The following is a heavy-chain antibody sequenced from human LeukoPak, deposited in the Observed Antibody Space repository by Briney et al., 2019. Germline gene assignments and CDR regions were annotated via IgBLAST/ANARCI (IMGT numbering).Heavy chain of an antibody. CDR3: ARGLGDYYDTSDFYYAVAAH. Sequence: ASVKVSRKASGYTFTTYDITWVRQATGQGLEWMGWMNPNSGDTAYAQKFQGRVAMTRDTSISTAYMELSSLRSEDTAVYYCARGLGDYYDTSDFYYAVAAHWGQGTLVTVSS. V-gene: IGHV1-8*01. D-gene: IGHD3-22*01. CDR1: GYTFTTYD. J-gene: IGHJ4*02. CDR2: MNPNSGDT.